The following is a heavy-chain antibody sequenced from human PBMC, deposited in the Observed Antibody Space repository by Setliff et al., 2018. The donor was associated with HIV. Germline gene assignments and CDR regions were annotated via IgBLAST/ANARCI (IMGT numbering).Heavy chain of an antibody. V-gene: IGHV3-49*04. Sequence: HPGGSLRLSCTASGFAFGDFPMSWVRQAPGKGLEWVGFIRSQDYGGSTEYAASVKGRFAISRDDSKSIAYLQMNSLKTEDTGVYYCTRDKGYAFDIWGQGTMVTVSS. CDR2: IRSQDYGGST. J-gene: IGHJ3*02. D-gene: IGHD5-18*01. CDR1: GFAFGDFP. CDR3: TRDKGYAFDI.